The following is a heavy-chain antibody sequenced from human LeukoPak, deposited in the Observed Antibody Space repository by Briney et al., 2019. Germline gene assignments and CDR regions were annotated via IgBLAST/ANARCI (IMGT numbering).Heavy chain of an antibody. Sequence: SETRSLTCAVYGGSFTDYYWSRIRQLPGKGLEWIGEIHHSGSTNYNPSLKRRLTISVDTSKNQFSLRLSSVTAADTAVYFCARSTRLDDSSWLRLDYWGQGALVTVSS. J-gene: IGHJ4*02. CDR2: IHHSGST. CDR1: GGSFTDYY. CDR3: ARSTRLDDSSWLRLDY. V-gene: IGHV4-34*01. D-gene: IGHD6-13*01.